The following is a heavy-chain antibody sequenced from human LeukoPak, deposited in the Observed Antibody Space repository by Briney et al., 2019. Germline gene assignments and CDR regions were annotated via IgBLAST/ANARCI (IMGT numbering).Heavy chain of an antibody. D-gene: IGHD3-3*01. Sequence: PGGSLRLSCGASGFTFSRYWIHWVRQDPGKGLAWVSRINGDGRKSNYADFAKGRFIVSRDNVRNTVFLQMNSLRPEDTGVYYCGRDPRHLTIFGRNYMYVWGRGTTVAV. CDR2: INGDGRKS. V-gene: IGHV3-74*01. CDR3: GRDPRHLTIFGRNYMYV. J-gene: IGHJ6*03. CDR1: GFTFSRYW.